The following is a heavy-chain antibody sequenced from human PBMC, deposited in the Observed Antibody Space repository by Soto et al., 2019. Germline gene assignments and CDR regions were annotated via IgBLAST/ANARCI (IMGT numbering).Heavy chain of an antibody. D-gene: IGHD3-10*01. CDR1: GYTFTSYE. CDR3: ARGELLWFGELLR. Sequence: QVQLVQSGAEVKKPGASVKVSCKASGYTFTSYEINWVRQATGQGLEGMGWMNPNSGDTGYAQKFQGRVTMTRNTSRSTAYMELSSLRSEDTAAYYCARGELLWFGELLRWGQGTLVTVSS. V-gene: IGHV1-8*01. J-gene: IGHJ4*02. CDR2: MNPNSGDT.